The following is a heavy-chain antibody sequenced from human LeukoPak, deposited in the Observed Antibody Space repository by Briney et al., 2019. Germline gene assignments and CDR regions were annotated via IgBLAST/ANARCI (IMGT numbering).Heavy chain of an antibody. CDR2: INPSGGST. D-gene: IGHD6-19*01. J-gene: IGHJ4*02. CDR3: ARDPRIAEAVKVFDY. Sequence: ASVKVSCKASGYTFTNYYLHWVRQAPGQGLEWMGIINPSGGSTTYAQKFQGRVTMTRDTSTSTVYMEPSSLRSEDTAEYYCARDPRIAEAVKVFDYWGQGALVTVSS. V-gene: IGHV1-46*01. CDR1: GYTFTNYY.